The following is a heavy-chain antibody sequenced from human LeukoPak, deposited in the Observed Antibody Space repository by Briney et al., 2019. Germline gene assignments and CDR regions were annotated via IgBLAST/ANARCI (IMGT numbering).Heavy chain of an antibody. CDR3: ARVRGDYSNYAFDY. CDR1: GGSVSSSNW. J-gene: IGHJ4*02. D-gene: IGHD4-11*01. Sequence: NTSETPSLTCAVSGGSVSSSNWWSWVRQPPGKGLEWIGEIYHSGSTNYNPSLKSRVTMSVDTSKNQFSLKLSSVTAADTAVYYCARVRGDYSNYAFDYWGQGTLVTVSS. CDR2: IYHSGST. V-gene: IGHV4-4*02.